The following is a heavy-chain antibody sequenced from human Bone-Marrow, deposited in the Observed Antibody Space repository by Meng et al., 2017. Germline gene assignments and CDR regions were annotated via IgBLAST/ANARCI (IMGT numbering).Heavy chain of an antibody. J-gene: IGHJ4*02. V-gene: IGHV3-74*01. CDR1: GIHFSSYL. Sequence: GQAGECGGGIAPPGGFLRLSCAGFGIHFSSYLMHWVRQTPGKGLVWVSRIYSGGSSKSYADSGKGPFTISRDNAKNTLYLQMNSLRAEDTAVYYCSSSPLLSYNYWGQGTLVTVSS. CDR3: SSSPLLSYNY. CDR2: IYSGGSSK. D-gene: IGHD1-26*01.